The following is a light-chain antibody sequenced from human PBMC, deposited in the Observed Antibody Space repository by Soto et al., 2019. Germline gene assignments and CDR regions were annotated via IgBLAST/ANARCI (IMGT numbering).Light chain of an antibody. CDR3: LQHLNFYWT. J-gene: IGKJ1*01. Sequence: AIQMTQSPSSLSASVGDRVTITCRASRDIGNDLGWYQQKPGKAPKHLIFAASNLQSGVPSRFSGGGSGTDFTLTISSLQADDFATYYCLQHLNFYWTFGQGTKVDLK. CDR2: AAS. CDR1: RDIGND. V-gene: IGKV1-6*01.